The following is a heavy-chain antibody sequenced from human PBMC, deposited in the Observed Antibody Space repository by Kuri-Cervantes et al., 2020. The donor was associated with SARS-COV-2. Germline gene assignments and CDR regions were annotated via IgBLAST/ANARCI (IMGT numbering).Heavy chain of an antibody. Sequence: GESLKISCEVSGFLFSASAIHWVRQGSGKGLEWVGRVRGKANNYATAYAASVKGRFTISRDDSKNMAYLQMNSLRAEDTAVYYCARANSGSYYGAFDIWGQGTMVTVSS. J-gene: IGHJ3*02. CDR1: GFLFSASA. CDR2: VRGKANNYAT. D-gene: IGHD1-26*01. CDR3: ARANSGSYYGAFDI. V-gene: IGHV3-73*01.